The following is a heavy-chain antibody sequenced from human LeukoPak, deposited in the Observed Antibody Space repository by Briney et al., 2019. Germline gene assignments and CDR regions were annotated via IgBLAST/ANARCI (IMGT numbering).Heavy chain of an antibody. V-gene: IGHV3-74*01. Sequence: GSLRLSCAASGFTFSSYWMHWVRQAPGKGLVWVSRINSDGSSTSYADSVKGRFTISRDNAKNTLYLQMNSLRAEDTAVYYCARVYSGYDPFDYWGQGTLVTLSS. CDR3: ARVYSGYDPFDY. CDR2: INSDGSST. CDR1: GFTFSSYW. J-gene: IGHJ4*02. D-gene: IGHD5-12*01.